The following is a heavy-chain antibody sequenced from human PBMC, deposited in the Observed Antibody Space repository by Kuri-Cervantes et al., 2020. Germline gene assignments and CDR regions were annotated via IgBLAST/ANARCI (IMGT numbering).Heavy chain of an antibody. Sequence: GESLKISCAASGFTFDDYTMHWVRQAPGKGLEWVSLISWDGGSTYYADSVKGRFTISRDNSKNSLYLQMNSLRTEDTALYYCAKVDTPSGFRDSGAFDIWGQGTTVTVSS. D-gene: IGHD5-18*01. CDR2: ISWDGGST. CDR1: GFTFDDYT. V-gene: IGHV3-43*01. CDR3: AKVDTPSGFRDSGAFDI. J-gene: IGHJ3*02.